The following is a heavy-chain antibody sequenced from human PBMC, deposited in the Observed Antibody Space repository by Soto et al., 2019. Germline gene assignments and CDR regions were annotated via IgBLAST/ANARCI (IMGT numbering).Heavy chain of an antibody. D-gene: IGHD1-26*01. CDR2: INHSGST. V-gene: IGHV4-34*01. CDR1: GGSFSGYY. CDR3: ARPGVRGRYYYYGMDV. Sequence: SETLSLTCAVYGGSFSGYYWSWLRQPPGKGLEWIGEINHSGSTNYNPSLKSRVTISVDKSKNQFSMKLSSVTAADKAVYYCARPGVRGRYYYYGMDVWGQGSTVTVSS. J-gene: IGHJ6*02.